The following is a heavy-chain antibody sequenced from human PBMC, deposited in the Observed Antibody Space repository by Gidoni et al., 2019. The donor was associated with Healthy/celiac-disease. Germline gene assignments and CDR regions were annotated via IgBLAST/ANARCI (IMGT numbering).Heavy chain of an antibody. CDR3: ARGRSGWPPYGMDV. V-gene: IGHV3-21*01. J-gene: IGHJ6*04. Sequence: EVQRVESGGGLVKPGGSLRPSCSASGFTFSSYSINWVRQDPGKGLEWVSSISSSSSYIYYADSVKGRFTISRDNAKNSLYLQMNSLRAEDTAVYYCARGRSGWPPYGMDVWGKGTTVTVSS. CDR1: GFTFSSYS. D-gene: IGHD6-19*01. CDR2: ISSSSSYI.